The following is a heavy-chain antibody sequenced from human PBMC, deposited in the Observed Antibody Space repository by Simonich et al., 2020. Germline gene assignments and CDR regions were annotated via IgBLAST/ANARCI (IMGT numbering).Heavy chain of an antibody. D-gene: IGHD6-13*01. CDR1: GYSISSGYY. J-gene: IGHJ6*02. Sequence: QVQLQESGPGLVKPSETLSLTCAVSGYSISSGYYWGWIRQPPGKGLEWIGSIYHSGSTYYTPSPKSRVTISVDTSKNQFSLKLSSVTAADTAVYYCARVGYSNYYYYGMDVWGQGTTVTVSS. V-gene: IGHV4-38-2*01. CDR2: IYHSGST. CDR3: ARVGYSNYYYYGMDV.